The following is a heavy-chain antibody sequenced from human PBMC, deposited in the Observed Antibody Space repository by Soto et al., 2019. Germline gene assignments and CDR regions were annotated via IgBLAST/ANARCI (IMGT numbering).Heavy chain of an antibody. V-gene: IGHV3-74*01. CDR3: ARPVSQHSGYAVIDY. Sequence: GGSLRLSCAASGFTFSNYWMHWVRQAPGKGLVWVSRISSDGSSTSYADSVKGRFTISRDNAKNTLYLQMNSLRAEDTAVYYCARPVSQHSGYAVIDYWGQGALVTVSS. CDR1: GFTFSNYW. J-gene: IGHJ4*02. D-gene: IGHD5-12*01. CDR2: ISSDGSST.